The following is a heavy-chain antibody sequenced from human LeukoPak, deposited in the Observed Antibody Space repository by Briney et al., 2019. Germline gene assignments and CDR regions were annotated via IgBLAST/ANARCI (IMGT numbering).Heavy chain of an antibody. D-gene: IGHD1-26*01. CDR3: ARVGLGEWYFDL. V-gene: IGHV3-21*01. CDR2: ISSSGSYI. J-gene: IGHJ2*01. Sequence: GGSLRLSCAASGFTFSSYSMNWVRQAPGKGLEWVSSISSSGSYIYYADSVKGRFTISRDNAKNTLYVQMNSLRVEDTAVYYCARVGLGEWYFDLWGRGTLVTVSS. CDR1: GFTFSSYS.